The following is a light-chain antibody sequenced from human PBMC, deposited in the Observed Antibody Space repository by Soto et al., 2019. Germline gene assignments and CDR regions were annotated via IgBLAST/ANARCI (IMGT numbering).Light chain of an antibody. Sequence: EVVMTQSPATLSVSPGERATLSCRASQSVGIKLAWYQQKPGQAPRLLIYDASNRATGIPARFSGSGSGTDFTLTISRLKPEDFAVYYCQQRSSWPRTFGLGTKVDIK. CDR3: QQRSSWPRT. J-gene: IGKJ1*01. CDR2: DAS. V-gene: IGKV3-11*01. CDR1: QSVGIK.